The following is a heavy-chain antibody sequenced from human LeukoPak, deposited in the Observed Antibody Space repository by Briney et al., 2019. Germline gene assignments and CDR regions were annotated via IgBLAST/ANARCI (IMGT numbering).Heavy chain of an antibody. Sequence: PSETLSLTCAVSGGSISSGGYSWSWIRQPPGKGLEWIGYIYHSGSTYYNPSLKSQVTISVDRSKNQFSLKLSSVTAADTAVYYCARAGYDSSGYYHDWGQGTLVTVSS. V-gene: IGHV4-30-2*01. D-gene: IGHD3-22*01. J-gene: IGHJ4*02. CDR3: ARAGYDSSGYYHD. CDR2: IYHSGST. CDR1: GGSISSGGYS.